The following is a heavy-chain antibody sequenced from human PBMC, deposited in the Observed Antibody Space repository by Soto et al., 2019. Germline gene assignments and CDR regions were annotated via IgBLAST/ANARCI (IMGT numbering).Heavy chain of an antibody. V-gene: IGHV3-30*09. J-gene: IGHJ6*02. D-gene: IGHD3-22*01. CDR2: ISYDGSDK. Sequence: VQLVESGGGEVQPGRSLRLSCAASGFTYTDFALHWVRQAPGKGLEWVAIISYDGSDKYYADSVKGRFAISRDNPKNTLYLELNSLRPEDTAVYFCARRAWDSYYAIDVGGQGTTVTVSS. CDR1: GFTYTDFA. CDR3: ARRAWDSYYAIDV.